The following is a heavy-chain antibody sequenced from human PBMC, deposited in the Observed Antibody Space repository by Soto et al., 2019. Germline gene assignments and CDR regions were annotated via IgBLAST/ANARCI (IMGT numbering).Heavy chain of an antibody. J-gene: IGHJ6*02. CDR3: ARPHCSSTSCFPETYYYYCGMDV. D-gene: IGHD2-2*01. Sequence: ASVKVSCKASGGTFSSYAISWVRQAPGQGLEWMGGIIPIFGTANYAQKFQGRVTITADESTSTAYMELSSLRSEDTAVYYCARPHCSSTSCFPETYYYYCGMDVWGQGTTVTV. CDR1: GGTFSSYA. CDR2: IIPIFGTA. V-gene: IGHV1-69*13.